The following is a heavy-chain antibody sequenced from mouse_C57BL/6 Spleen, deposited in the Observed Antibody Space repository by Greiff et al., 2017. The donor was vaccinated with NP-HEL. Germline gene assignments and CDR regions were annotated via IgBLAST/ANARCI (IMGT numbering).Heavy chain of an antibody. Sequence: DVMLVESGGGLVQPGGSLSLSCAASGFTFTDYYMSWVRQPPGKALEWLGFIRNKANGYTTEYSASVKGRFTISRDNSQSILYLQMNALRAEDSATYYCARLLGDFDYWGQGTTLTVSS. CDR2: IRNKANGYTT. D-gene: IGHD4-1*01. V-gene: IGHV7-3*01. CDR1: GFTFTDYY. CDR3: ARLLGDFDY. J-gene: IGHJ2*01.